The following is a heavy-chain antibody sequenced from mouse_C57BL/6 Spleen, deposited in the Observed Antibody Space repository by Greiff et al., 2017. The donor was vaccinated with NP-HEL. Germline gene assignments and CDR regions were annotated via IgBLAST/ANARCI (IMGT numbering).Heavy chain of an antibody. CDR1: GYTFTDYY. Sequence: VQLQQSGPVLVKPGASVKMSCKASGYTFTDYYMNWVKQSHGKSLEWIGVINPYNGGTSYNQKFKGKATLTVDKSSSTAYMELNSLTSEDSAVYYCAREALDSSGYGFAYWGQGTLVTVSA. CDR2: INPYNGGT. V-gene: IGHV1-19*01. J-gene: IGHJ3*01. D-gene: IGHD3-2*02. CDR3: AREALDSSGYGFAY.